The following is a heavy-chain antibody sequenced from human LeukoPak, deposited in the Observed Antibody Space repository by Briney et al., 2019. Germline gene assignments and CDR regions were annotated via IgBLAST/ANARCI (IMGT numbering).Heavy chain of an antibody. J-gene: IGHJ5*02. V-gene: IGHV1-46*01. CDR1: GYTFTSYY. D-gene: IGHD3-10*01. Sequence: ASVKVSCKASGYTFTSYYMHWVRQAPGQGLEWMGIINPSGGSTSYAQKFQGRVTMTRDMSTSTVYMELSSLRFEDTAVYYCARGAVVRGVIITSFEGRWNWFDPWGQGTLVTVSS. CDR3: ARGAVVRGVIITSFEGRWNWFDP. CDR2: INPSGGST.